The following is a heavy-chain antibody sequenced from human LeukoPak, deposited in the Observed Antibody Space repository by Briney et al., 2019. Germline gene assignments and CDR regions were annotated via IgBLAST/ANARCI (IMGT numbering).Heavy chain of an antibody. J-gene: IGHJ4*02. V-gene: IGHV3-23*01. CDR3: VVYTGGYRSQF. CDR2: ISDRGDRQ. CDR1: GFTFTNYA. D-gene: IGHD5-24*01. Sequence: GGSLRLSCAASGFTFTNYAMSWVRQAPGKGLEWVSAISDRGDRQYYADSVKGRFTISRDNSMNTLRLQMNSLSVEDTAVYYCVVYTGGYRSQFWGQGILVTVSS.